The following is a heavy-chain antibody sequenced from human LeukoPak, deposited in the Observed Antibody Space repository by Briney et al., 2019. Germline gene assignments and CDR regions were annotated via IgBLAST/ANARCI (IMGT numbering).Heavy chain of an antibody. J-gene: IGHJ4*02. V-gene: IGHV3-49*04. Sequence: ETGGSLRLSCTASGFTFGDYAMSWVRQAPGKGLEWVGFIRSKAYRGTTEYVASVKGRFTISRDDSKSNAYLQMNSLKTDDTAVYYCRGQYDFWSGYYRDYWGQGTLVTVSS. CDR3: RGQYDFWSGYYRDY. D-gene: IGHD3-3*01. CDR2: IRSKAYRGTT. CDR1: GFTFGDYA.